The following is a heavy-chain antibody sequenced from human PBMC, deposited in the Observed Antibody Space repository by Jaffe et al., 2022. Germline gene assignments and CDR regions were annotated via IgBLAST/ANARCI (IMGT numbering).Heavy chain of an antibody. CDR1: GGSFSGYY. Sequence: QVQLQQWGAGLLKPSETLSLTCAVYGGSFSGYYWSWIRQPPGKGLEWIGEINHSGSTNYNPSLKSRVTISVDTSKNQFSLKLSSVTAADTAVYYCARGRPVGRLQGRAYYMDVWGKGTTVTVSS. CDR3: ARGRPVGRLQGRAYYMDV. CDR2: INHSGST. D-gene: IGHD3-10*01. J-gene: IGHJ6*03. V-gene: IGHV4-34*01.